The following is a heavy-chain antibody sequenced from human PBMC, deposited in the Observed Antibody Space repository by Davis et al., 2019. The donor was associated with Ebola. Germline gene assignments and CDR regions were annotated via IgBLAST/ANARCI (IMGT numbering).Heavy chain of an antibody. Sequence: SETLSLTCTVSGGSISSYYWSWIRQPPGKGLEWIGYIYYSGSTNYNPSLKSRVTISVDTSKNQFSLKLSSVTAADTAVYYCARTLTGPIAARPYNWFDPWGQGTLVTVSS. CDR3: ARTLTGPIAARPYNWFDP. V-gene: IGHV4-59*12. CDR2: IYYSGST. CDR1: GGSISSYY. J-gene: IGHJ5*02. D-gene: IGHD6-6*01.